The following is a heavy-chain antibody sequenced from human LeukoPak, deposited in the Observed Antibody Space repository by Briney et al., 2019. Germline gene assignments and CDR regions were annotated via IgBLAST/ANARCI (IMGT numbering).Heavy chain of an antibody. Sequence: GGSQTLSCAASGFTFSICDMSWARHAPGGGREWVTSISVSGGSTNYVDAVKGRFTISRDSSKNTLYLQMNSLRDEDTAVYYCAKQTPYYYDSSGCYGNWGQGTLVNVSS. CDR3: AKQTPYYYDSSGCYGN. J-gene: IGHJ4*02. D-gene: IGHD3-22*01. V-gene: IGHV3-23*01. CDR2: ISVSGGST. CDR1: GFTFSICD.